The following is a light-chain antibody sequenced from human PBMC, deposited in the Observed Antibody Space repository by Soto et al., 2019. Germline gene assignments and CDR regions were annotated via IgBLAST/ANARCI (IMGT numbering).Light chain of an antibody. CDR2: WAS. CDR3: QQHYSTPLT. CDR1: QSVLHSSNNKNY. Sequence: DIVMTQSPDSLAVSLGERATINCKSSQSVLHSSNNKNYLAWYQQKPGQPPKLLIYWASTRESGVHDRFSGSESGTDFTLTISTLQAEDVAVYYCQQHYSTPLTFGGGTKVEIK. J-gene: IGKJ4*01. V-gene: IGKV4-1*01.